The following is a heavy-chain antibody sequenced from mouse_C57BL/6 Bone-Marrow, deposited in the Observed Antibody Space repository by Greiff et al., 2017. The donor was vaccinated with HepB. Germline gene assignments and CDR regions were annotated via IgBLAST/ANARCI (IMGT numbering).Heavy chain of an antibody. V-gene: IGHV3-1*01. CDR2: ISYSGST. Sequence: EVQLQESGPGMVKPSQSLSLTCTVTGYSITSGYDWHWIRHFPGNKLEWMGYISYSGSTNYNPSLKRRISITHDTSKNHFFLKLNSVTTEDTATYCCARGYYGSSHWYFDVWGTGTTVTVSS. J-gene: IGHJ1*03. CDR1: GYSITSGYD. D-gene: IGHD1-1*01. CDR3: ARGYYGSSHWYFDV.